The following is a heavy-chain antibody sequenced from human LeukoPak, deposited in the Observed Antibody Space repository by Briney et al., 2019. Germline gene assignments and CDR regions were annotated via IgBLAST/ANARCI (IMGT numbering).Heavy chain of an antibody. CDR3: AKSGSGSFLYYFDY. CDR1: GFTVSSNY. D-gene: IGHD3-10*01. Sequence: GGSLRLSCAASGFTVSSNYMSWVRQAPGKGLEWVSVIYSGGSTYYADSVKGRFTISRDNSKNTLYLQMNSLGAEDTAVYYCAKSGSGSFLYYFDYWGQGTLVTVSS. CDR2: IYSGGST. V-gene: IGHV3-53*01. J-gene: IGHJ4*02.